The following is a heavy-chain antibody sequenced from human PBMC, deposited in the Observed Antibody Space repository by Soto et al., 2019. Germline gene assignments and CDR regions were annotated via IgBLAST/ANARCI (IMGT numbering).Heavy chain of an antibody. Sequence: EVQLLESGGGVVQPGESLRLSCATSGFTFSSYAMGWVRQAPGKGLDWVSAISGGGENTYYADSVKGRFTISRDNSKHPLFLHVNSLRAEYTAVYYCARDIGYCFSTSCYFGHWGQGTLVTVSS. J-gene: IGHJ1*01. CDR1: GFTFSSYA. V-gene: IGHV3-23*01. CDR3: ARDIGYCFSTSCYFGH. D-gene: IGHD2-2*01. CDR2: ISGGGENT.